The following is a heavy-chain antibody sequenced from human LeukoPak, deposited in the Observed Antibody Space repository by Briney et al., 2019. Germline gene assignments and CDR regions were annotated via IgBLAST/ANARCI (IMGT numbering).Heavy chain of an antibody. CDR2: INPNSGGT. V-gene: IGHV1-2*02. D-gene: IGHD6-13*01. Sequence: ASVKLSCKASGYTFTGYYMHWVRQAPGQGLEWMGWINPNSGGTNYAQKFQGRVTMTRDTSISTAYMELSRLRSDDTAVYYCARGVGTGYSSSWYDYWGQGTLVTVSS. CDR1: GYTFTGYY. CDR3: ARGVGTGYSSSWYDY. J-gene: IGHJ4*02.